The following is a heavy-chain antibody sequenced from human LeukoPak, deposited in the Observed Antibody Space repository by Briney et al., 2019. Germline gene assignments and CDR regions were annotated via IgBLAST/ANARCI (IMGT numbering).Heavy chain of an antibody. Sequence: GGSLRLSCTASGFTLGSHDMHWVRQIPGQGLEWVAAVSSGFHAFFADSVQGRFTVSREDARNPLYLQMNSLRAGDTAVYYCVREARGYHYTYFDYWGQGTLVTVSS. CDR2: VSSGFHA. J-gene: IGHJ4*02. CDR3: VREARGYHYTYFDY. CDR1: GFTLGSHD. V-gene: IGHV3-13*01. D-gene: IGHD5-18*01.